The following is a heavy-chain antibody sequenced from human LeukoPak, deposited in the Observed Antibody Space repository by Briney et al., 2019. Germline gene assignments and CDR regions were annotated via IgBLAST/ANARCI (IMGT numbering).Heavy chain of an antibody. D-gene: IGHD3-3*01. V-gene: IGHV4-59*02. CDR2: VSYSGGT. J-gene: IGHJ4*02. CDR3: AGPSTYYDFWSPLDY. CDR1: GASVSSHY. Sequence: SETLSLTCTVSGASVSSHYWSWIRQPPGKGLEWIGSVSYSGGTNYNPSLKSRVTISLDTSRDQFSLRLNSVTAADTAVFYCAGPSTYYDFWSPLDYWGQGTLVTVSS.